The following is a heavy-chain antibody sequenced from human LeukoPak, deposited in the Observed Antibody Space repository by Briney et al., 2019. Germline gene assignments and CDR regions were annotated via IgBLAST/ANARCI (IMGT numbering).Heavy chain of an antibody. V-gene: IGHV3-74*01. J-gene: IGHJ4*02. CDR1: GFIFSSYW. CDR3: ARGYSSGWYLFGDY. CDR2: INSDGTTT. D-gene: IGHD6-19*01. Sequence: PGGSLRLSCAASGFIFSSYWMHWVRQAPGKGLVWVSRINSDGTTTTYADSVKGRFTISRDNAKNTLSLPMNSLSAEDTAVYYCARGYSSGWYLFGDYWGQGALVTVSS.